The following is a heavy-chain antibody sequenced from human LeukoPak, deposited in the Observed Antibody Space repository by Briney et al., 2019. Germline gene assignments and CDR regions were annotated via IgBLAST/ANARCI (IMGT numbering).Heavy chain of an antibody. V-gene: IGHV3-74*01. CDR3: ARAYGMDV. CDR2: INNAGSST. Sequence: GGSLRLSCVASGFTLRSYWMHWVRQVPGKGLVWVSRINNAGSSTNYADSVKGRFTISRDNAKNTLYLQMSCLRAEDTAVYFCARAYGMDVWGQGTTVTVSS. J-gene: IGHJ6*02. CDR1: GFTLRSYW.